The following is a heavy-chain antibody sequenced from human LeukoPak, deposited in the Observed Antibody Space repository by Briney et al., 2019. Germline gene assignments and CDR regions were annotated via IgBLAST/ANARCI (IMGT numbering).Heavy chain of an antibody. Sequence: SETLSLTCTVSGGSISSYYWSWIRQPTGKGLEWIGRIYTSGSTNYNPSLKSRLTMSVDTSKNQFSLKLSSVTAADTAVYYCAREGCRGCGFDYWGQGTPVTVSS. CDR1: GGSISSYY. CDR2: IYTSGST. CDR3: AREGCRGCGFDY. V-gene: IGHV4-4*07. D-gene: IGHD3-10*01. J-gene: IGHJ4*02.